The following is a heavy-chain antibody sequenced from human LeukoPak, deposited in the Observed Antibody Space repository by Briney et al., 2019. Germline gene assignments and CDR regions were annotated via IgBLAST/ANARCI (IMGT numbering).Heavy chain of an antibody. V-gene: IGHV3-23*01. CDR2: ISGSGGST. J-gene: IGHJ4*02. CDR1: GFTFSSYA. Sequence: SGGSLRLSCAASGFTFSSYAMSWVRQAPGKGLEWVSAISGSGGSTYYADSVKGRFTISRDNSKNTLYLQMNSLRAEDTAVYYCAKDLVGLHYFDYWGQGTLVTVSS. CDR3: AKDLVGLHYFDY. D-gene: IGHD2/OR15-2a*01.